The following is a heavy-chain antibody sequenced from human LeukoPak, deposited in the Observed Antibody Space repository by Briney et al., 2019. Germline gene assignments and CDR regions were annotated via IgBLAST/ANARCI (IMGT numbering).Heavy chain of an antibody. CDR1: GFTFCNYA. J-gene: IGHJ5*02. D-gene: IGHD2-15*01. CDR3: AKSGHYCSGDSCQNWFDP. V-gene: IGHV3-9*01. CDR2: ISWNLGNT. Sequence: GRSLILSCAASGFTFCNYAMHWVRQAPGKGLEWVASISWNLGNTDYADSVKGRFTISRDNTKNSLYLQMNSLRVEDTALYYCAKSGHYCSGDSCQNWFDPWGQGTLVTVSS.